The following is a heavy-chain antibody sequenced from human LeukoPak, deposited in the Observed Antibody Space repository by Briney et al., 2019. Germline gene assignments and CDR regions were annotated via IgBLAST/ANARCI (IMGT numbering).Heavy chain of an antibody. V-gene: IGHV4-61*01. Sequence: PSETLSLTCTVSGGSVSGVSDYWSWSRQPPGKGLEWIGHISYSGSTNYNPSLKSRVTISLDTSKNQLSLKLSSVTTADTAVYYCARGQAALWFGELWGQGTLVTVSS. D-gene: IGHD3-10*01. CDR3: ARGQAALWFGEL. J-gene: IGHJ4*02. CDR2: ISYSGST. CDR1: GGSVSGVSDY.